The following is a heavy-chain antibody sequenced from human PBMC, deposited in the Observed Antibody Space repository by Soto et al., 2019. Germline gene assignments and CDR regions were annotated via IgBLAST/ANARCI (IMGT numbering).Heavy chain of an antibody. CDR2: IYYSGTT. CDR3: ARPRGYCSGISSFAFD. J-gene: IGHJ4*01. V-gene: IGHV4-39*01. Sequence: SDALSVISTVSGGSISNGSYEWGWSLQTPGKGLEWIGSIYYSGTTNYNPSLKSRVSISVDTSKNQFSLRLSSVTAVDTAIYYCARPRGYCSGISSFAFD. D-gene: IGHD2-15*01. CDR1: GGSISNGSYE.